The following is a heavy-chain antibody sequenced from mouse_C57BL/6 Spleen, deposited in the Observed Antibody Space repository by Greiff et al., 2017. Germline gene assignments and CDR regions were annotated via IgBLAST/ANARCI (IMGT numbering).Heavy chain of an antibody. V-gene: IGHV5-17*01. Sequence: EVKLMESGGGLVKPGGSLKLSCAASGFTFSDYGMHWVRQAPEKGLEWVAYISSGSSTIYYADKVKGRFTISRDNAKNTLFLQMTSLRSEDTAMYYCARRESNYFDYWGQGTTLTVSS. CDR1: GFTFSDYG. CDR3: ARRESNYFDY. CDR2: ISSGSSTI. D-gene: IGHD5-1*01. J-gene: IGHJ2*01.